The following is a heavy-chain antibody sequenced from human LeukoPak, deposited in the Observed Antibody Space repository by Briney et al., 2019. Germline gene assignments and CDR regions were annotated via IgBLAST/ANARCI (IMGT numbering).Heavy chain of an antibody. D-gene: IGHD4-17*01. CDR2: IYYSGST. Sequence: PSETLSLTCTVFGGSISSYYWSWIRQPPGKGPEWIGYIYYSGSTNYNPSLKSRVTISVDTSKNQFSLKLSSVTAADTAVYYCARALLRPWFDPWGQGTLVTVSS. J-gene: IGHJ5*02. CDR1: GGSISSYY. CDR3: ARALLRPWFDP. V-gene: IGHV4-59*01.